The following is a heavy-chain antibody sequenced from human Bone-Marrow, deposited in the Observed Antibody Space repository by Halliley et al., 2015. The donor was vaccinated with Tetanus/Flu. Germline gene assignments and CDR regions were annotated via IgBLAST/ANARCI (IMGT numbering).Heavy chain of an antibody. Sequence: EWVGGTNHYGAPKSNPPLKGRVTVSVDRSKTQFSLRLPSVTAADTAVYYCARGGFAAYRIPFDIWGQGTMVTVSS. CDR3: ARGGFAAYRIPFDI. D-gene: IGHD3-16*02. V-gene: IGHV4-34*01. J-gene: IGHJ3*02. CDR2: TNHYGAP.